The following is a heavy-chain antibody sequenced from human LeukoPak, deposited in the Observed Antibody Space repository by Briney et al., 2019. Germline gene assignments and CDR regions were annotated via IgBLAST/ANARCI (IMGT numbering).Heavy chain of an antibody. CDR1: GFTFSSYA. CDR2: ISGSGGST. V-gene: IGHV3-23*01. D-gene: IGHD3-22*01. CDR3: AKDQTIAYYDSSGYYDY. J-gene: IGHJ4*02. Sequence: GGSLRLSCAASGFTFSSYAMSWVRQAPGKELEWVSAISGSGGSTYYADSVKGRFTISRNNSKNTLYLQMNSLRAEDTAVYYCAKDQTIAYYDSSGYYDYWGQGTLVTVSS.